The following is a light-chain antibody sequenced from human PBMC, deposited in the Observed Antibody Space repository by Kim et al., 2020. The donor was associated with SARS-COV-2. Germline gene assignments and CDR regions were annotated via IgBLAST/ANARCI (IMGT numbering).Light chain of an antibody. Sequence: QLVLTQSPSASASLGASVKLTCTLSSGHSSYAIAWHQQRPEKGPRYLMILNSDGSHTKGDGIPDRFSGSSSGAERSLTISSLQADDEADYYWQTWHTGIWVFGGGTQLTVL. CDR3: QTWHTGIWV. CDR2: LNSDGSH. J-gene: IGLJ3*02. V-gene: IGLV4-69*01. CDR1: SGHSSYA.